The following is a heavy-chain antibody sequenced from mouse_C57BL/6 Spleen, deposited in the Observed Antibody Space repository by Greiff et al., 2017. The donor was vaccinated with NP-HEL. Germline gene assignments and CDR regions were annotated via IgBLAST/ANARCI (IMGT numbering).Heavy chain of an antibody. CDR1: GYSFTGYF. D-gene: IGHD2-1*01. CDR3: AREEKVDYGNYDAMDY. CDR2: INPYNGDT. Sequence: DVHLVESGPELVKPGDSVKISCKASGYSFTGYFMNWVMQSHGKSLEWIGRINPYNGDTFYNQKFKGKATLTVDKSSSSAHMELRSLTSEDSAVYYCAREEKVDYGNYDAMDYWGQGTSVTVSS. J-gene: IGHJ4*01. V-gene: IGHV1-20*01.